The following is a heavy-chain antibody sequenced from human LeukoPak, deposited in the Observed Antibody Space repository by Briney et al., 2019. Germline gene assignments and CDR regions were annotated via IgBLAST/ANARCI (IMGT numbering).Heavy chain of an antibody. J-gene: IGHJ3*02. CDR1: GGSISSSSYY. CDR3: ARVEYDTTSGAFDI. CDR2: IYRGGNT. D-gene: IGHD2-8*01. V-gene: IGHV3-53*04. Sequence: ETLSLTCTVSGGSISSSSYYWGWIRQPPGKGLEWVSVIYRGGNTYYADSVKGRFTISIHNFKNTLELQMNSLRVEDTAVYYCARVEYDTTSGAFDIWGQGTLVTVSS.